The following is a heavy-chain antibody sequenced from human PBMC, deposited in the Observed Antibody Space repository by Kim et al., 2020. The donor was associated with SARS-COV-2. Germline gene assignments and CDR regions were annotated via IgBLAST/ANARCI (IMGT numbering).Heavy chain of an antibody. J-gene: IGHJ3*02. Sequence: GGSLRLSFAASGFTFSSYAMSWVRQAPGKGLEWVSAISGSGGSTYYAASVKCRFTISRDNSKNTLYLQMNSLRAEDTAVYYCAIVTTEEETVYDALYIWGQGTMVTVSS. CDR2: ISGSGGST. CDR1: GFTFSSYA. V-gene: IGHV3-23*01. CDR3: AIVTTEEETVYDALYI. D-gene: IGHD3-3*01.